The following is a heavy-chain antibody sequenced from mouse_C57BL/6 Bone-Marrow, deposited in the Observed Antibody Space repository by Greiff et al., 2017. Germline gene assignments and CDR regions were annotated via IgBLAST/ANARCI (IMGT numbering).Heavy chain of an antibody. D-gene: IGHD3-2*02. V-gene: IGHV1-82*01. J-gene: IGHJ3*01. Sequence: QVQLKQSGPELVKPGASVKISCKASGYAFSSSWMNWVKQRPGKGLEWIGRIYPGDGDTNYNGKFKGKATLTADNSSSTAYMQLSSLTSEDSAVYFCARSAQATEWFAYWGQGTLVTVSA. CDR2: IYPGDGDT. CDR1: GYAFSSSW. CDR3: ARSAQATEWFAY.